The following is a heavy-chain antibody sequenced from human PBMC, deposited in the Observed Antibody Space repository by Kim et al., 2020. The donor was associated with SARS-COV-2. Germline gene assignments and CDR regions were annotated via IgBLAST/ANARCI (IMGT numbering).Heavy chain of an antibody. CDR3: VTGYYGSGSYRPFDY. Sequence: SVKGIFTISRDNSKNTLYLRMSSLRAEDTAVYYCVTGYYGSGSYRPFDYWGQGTLVTVSS. V-gene: IGHV3-64D*09. J-gene: IGHJ4*02. D-gene: IGHD3-10*01.